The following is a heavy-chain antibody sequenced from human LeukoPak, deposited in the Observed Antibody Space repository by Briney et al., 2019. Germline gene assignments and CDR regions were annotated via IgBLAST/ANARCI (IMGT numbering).Heavy chain of an antibody. CDR3: AREQYGSGGKDY. V-gene: IGHV1-2*02. CDR2: INPDSGAT. CDR1: GGTFSSYA. D-gene: IGHD3-10*01. Sequence: ASVKVSCKASGGTFSSYAISWVRQAPGQGLEYMGWINPDSGATNYAQKFQGRVTMTRDTSISTSYMEFITVYMELSSLRSDDTAVYFCAREQYGSGGKDYWGQGTLVTISS. J-gene: IGHJ4*02.